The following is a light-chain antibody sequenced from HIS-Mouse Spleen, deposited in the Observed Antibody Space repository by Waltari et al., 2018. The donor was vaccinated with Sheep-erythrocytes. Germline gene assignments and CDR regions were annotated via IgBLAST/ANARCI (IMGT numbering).Light chain of an antibody. CDR1: QGISSA. J-gene: IGKJ1*01. V-gene: IGKV1D-13*01. CDR3: HQFNNYTRT. CDR2: DTS. Sequence: AIQLTQSPSSLSASVGDRVTITCRPSQGISSALALYQQKPGKTPKLLIYDTSSLESAVPSRFCSSGSATDFTLTIISLQPEDFVTYYCHQFNNYTRTFGQGTKVEIK.